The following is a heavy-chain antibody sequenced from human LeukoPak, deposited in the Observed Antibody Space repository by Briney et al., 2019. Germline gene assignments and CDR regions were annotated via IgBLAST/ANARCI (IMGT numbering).Heavy chain of an antibody. CDR2: IIPIFGTA. CDR1: GGTFSSYA. J-gene: IGHJ4*02. D-gene: IGHD5-24*01. Sequence: ASVKVSCTASGGTFSSYAISWVRQAPGQGLEWMGGIIPIFGTANYAQKFQGRVTITADESTSTAYMELSSLRSEDTAVYYCARGVEMATIPCYFDYWGQGTLVTVSS. CDR3: ARGVEMATIPCYFDY. V-gene: IGHV1-69*01.